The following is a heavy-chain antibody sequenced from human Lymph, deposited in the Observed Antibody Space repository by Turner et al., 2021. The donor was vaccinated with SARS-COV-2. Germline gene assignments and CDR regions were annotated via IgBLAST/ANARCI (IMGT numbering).Heavy chain of an antibody. CDR3: ARHQGSTSGYDHGMNV. Sequence: QVQLQESGPGLVRPSETPSLTCTVSGVSISSQSWSWIRQSPGRGLEWIGYFYKIGSIDYNPTLRSRVTISVDTSKNQLSLNLISMTAADTAVYYCARHQGSTSGYDHGMNVWGQGTAVIVSS. V-gene: IGHV4-59*08. J-gene: IGHJ6*02. D-gene: IGHD1-1*01. CDR1: GVSISSQS. CDR2: FYKIGSI.